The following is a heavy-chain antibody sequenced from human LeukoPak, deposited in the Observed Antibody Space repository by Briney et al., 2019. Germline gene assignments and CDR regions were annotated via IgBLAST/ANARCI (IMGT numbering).Heavy chain of an antibody. CDR2: IRSKAYGGTT. CDR1: GFTFGDYA. J-gene: IGHJ4*02. Sequence: GGSLRLSCTASGFTFGDYAMSWFRQAPGKGLEWVGFIRSKAYGGTTEYAASVKGRFTISRDDSKSIAYLQMNSLKTEDTAVYYCTRGEGPTYYYDPELLFDYWGQGTLVTVSS. CDR3: TRGEGPTYYYDPELLFDY. V-gene: IGHV3-49*03. D-gene: IGHD3-22*01.